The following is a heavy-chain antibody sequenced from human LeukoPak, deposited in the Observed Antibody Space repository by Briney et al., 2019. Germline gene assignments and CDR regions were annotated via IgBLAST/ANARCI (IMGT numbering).Heavy chain of an antibody. CDR2: IGAAGDT. V-gene: IGHV3-13*04. Sequence: GGSLRLSCVASGFTFRNYDMHWVRRATGKGLEWVSGIGAAGDTYYPGSMKGRFTISRENANNSLYLQMNSLRAGDTAMYYCARDRAGDFDYWGQGTLVTVSS. J-gene: IGHJ4*02. CDR3: ARDRAGDFDY. CDR1: GFTFRNYD. D-gene: IGHD6-19*01.